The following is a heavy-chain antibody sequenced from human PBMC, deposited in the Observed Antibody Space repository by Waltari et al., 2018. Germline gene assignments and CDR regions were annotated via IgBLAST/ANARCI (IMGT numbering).Heavy chain of an antibody. D-gene: IGHD6-13*01. Sequence: QVQLVQSGAEVKKPGSSVRVSCQASGDTFDDYPISGVRQAPGQGLEWMGRLLPLLATTHYAQKFQGRVTLSADRFTSTAYMELSSLQSEDTAIYFCARDRRDSGSFYDAFDFWGEGTMVTVSS. J-gene: IGHJ3*01. V-gene: IGHV1-69*04. CDR3: ARDRRDSGSFYDAFDF. CDR1: GDTFDDYP. CDR2: LLPLLATT.